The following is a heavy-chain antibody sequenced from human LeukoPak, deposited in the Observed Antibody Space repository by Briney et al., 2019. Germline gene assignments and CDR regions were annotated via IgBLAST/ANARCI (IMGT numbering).Heavy chain of an antibody. V-gene: IGHV3-21*01. CDR3: ARDAREGSSWRAPEKMEGAFDI. CDR1: GFTFSSYS. D-gene: IGHD6-13*01. J-gene: IGHJ3*02. CDR2: ISSSSSYI. Sequence: PGGSLGLSCAASGFTFSSYSMNWVRQAPGKGLEWVSSISSSSSYIYYADSVKGRFTISRDNAKNSLYLQMNSLRAEDTAVYYCARDAREGSSWRAPEKMEGAFDIWGQGTMVTVSS.